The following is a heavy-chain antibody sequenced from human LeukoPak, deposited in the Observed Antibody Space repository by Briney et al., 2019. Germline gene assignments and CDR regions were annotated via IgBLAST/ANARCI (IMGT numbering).Heavy chain of an antibody. V-gene: IGHV1-46*01. J-gene: IGHJ3*02. CDR3: ARRFLNAFDI. CDR2: INPSGGTT. Sequence: ASVKVSCKASGYTFTSYGISWARQAPGQGLEWMGRINPSGGTTTYAQRFQGRVTMTRDTSTSTVYMELSSLTSEDTAVYYCARRFLNAFDIWGQGTMVTVSS. D-gene: IGHD2-21*01. CDR1: GYTFTSYG.